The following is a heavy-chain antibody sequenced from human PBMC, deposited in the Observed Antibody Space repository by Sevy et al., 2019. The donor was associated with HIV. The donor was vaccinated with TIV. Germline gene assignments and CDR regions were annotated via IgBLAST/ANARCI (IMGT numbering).Heavy chain of an antibody. D-gene: IGHD3-22*01. J-gene: IGHJ4*02. CDR2: ISYDGTNK. CDR3: ARGGSWNTSGYYSGYFDN. Sequence: GGSLRLSCAASGFSFSTYAMHWVRQAPGKGLEWVAIISYDGTNKYYAESVKGRFTISRDNSKNTLYLQMNSLRVEDTAVYYCARGGSWNTSGYYSGYFDNWGQGTLVTVSS. V-gene: IGHV3-30*04. CDR1: GFSFSTYA.